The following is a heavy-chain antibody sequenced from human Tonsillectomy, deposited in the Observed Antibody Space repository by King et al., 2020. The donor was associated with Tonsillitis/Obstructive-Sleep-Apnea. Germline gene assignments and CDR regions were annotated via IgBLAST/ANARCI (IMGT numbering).Heavy chain of an antibody. V-gene: IGHV3-48*03. CDR3: ARDRRYAFDI. CDR1: GFTFSSYE. CDR2: INSSGSTI. J-gene: IGHJ3*02. Sequence: VQLVESGGGLVQPGGSLRLSCAASGFTFSSYEMNWVRQAPGKGLEWVSYINSSGSTIYYADSVKGRFTISRDNAKNSLYLQMNSLRAEDTAVYYCARDRRYAFDIWGQGTMVTVSS.